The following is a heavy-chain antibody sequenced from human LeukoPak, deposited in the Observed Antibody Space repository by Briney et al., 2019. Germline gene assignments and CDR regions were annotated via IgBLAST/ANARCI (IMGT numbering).Heavy chain of an antibody. CDR1: GYTFTGYY. D-gene: IGHD4-23*01. CDR3: ARADGGWWGDY. CDR2: INPKSGGT. V-gene: IGHV1-2*02. Sequence: GASVKVSCKASGYTFTGYYIHLVRQAPGQGLEWMGWINPKSGGTNYAQKFQGRVTMTRDTSISTAYMELSRLTSDDTAVYYCARADGGWWGDYWGQGTLVTVSS. J-gene: IGHJ4*02.